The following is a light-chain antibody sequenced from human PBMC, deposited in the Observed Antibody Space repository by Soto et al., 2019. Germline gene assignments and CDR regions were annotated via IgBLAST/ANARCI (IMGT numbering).Light chain of an antibody. CDR1: QSISNH. CDR3: QQSYSSPPT. CDR2: AAS. V-gene: IGKV1-39*01. Sequence: DIQMTHSPSSLSASVEDRVIITCXASQSISNHLNWYQQKPGKAPKLLIFAASSLQSGVPSRFSGSRSGPDFTLTISSLQPEDFATYYCQQSYSSPPTFGQGTKVDFK. J-gene: IGKJ1*01.